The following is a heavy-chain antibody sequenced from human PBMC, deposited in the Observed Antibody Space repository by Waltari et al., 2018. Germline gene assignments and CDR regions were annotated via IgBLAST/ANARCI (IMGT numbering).Heavy chain of an antibody. CDR1: GFTFSSYW. J-gene: IGHJ4*02. Sequence: EVQLVESGGGLVQPGGSLRLSCAASGFTFSSYWMSWVRQAQGKGLEWVANIKQDGSEKYYVDSVKGRFTISRDNAKNSLYLQMNSLRAEDTAVYYCARDLLWFGELFNFDYWGQGTLVTVSS. V-gene: IGHV3-7*04. D-gene: IGHD3-10*01. CDR3: ARDLLWFGELFNFDY. CDR2: IKQDGSEK.